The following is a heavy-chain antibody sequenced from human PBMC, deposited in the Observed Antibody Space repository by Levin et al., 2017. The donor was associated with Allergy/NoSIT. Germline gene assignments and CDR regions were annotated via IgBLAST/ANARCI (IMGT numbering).Heavy chain of an antibody. Sequence: GGSLRLSCDASVFTLSDYAMSWVRQAPGKGLEWVSVITGGGFNTYYGDSVKGRFTVSRDNSKNTLYLELNSLRAEDTAVYYCAKKQGGTTGFSFDVWGQGTMVTVSS. CDR2: ITGGGFNT. V-gene: IGHV3-23*01. CDR1: VFTLSDYA. D-gene: IGHD1-14*01. CDR3: AKKQGGTTGFSFDV. J-gene: IGHJ3*01.